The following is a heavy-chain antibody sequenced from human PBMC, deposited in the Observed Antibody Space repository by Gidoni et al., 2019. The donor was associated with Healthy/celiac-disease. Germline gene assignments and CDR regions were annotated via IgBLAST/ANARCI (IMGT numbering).Heavy chain of an antibody. CDR1: GFTFSSYA. D-gene: IGHD1-26*01. Sequence: QVQLVESGGGVVPPGRSLRISCAASGFTFSSYARHWVRQAPVKWMEWVAVIADEGSNKYYAESVKGRFNISRDNSKNTRYRKMNSLRAEDTAVYDCARVWEMATMNDYWGQGTLVTVSS. CDR2: IADEGSNK. J-gene: IGHJ4*02. V-gene: IGHV3-30-3*01. CDR3: ARVWEMATMNDY.